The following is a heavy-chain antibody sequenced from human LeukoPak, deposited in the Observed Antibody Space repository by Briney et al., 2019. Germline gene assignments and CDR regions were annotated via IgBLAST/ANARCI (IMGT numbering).Heavy chain of an antibody. D-gene: IGHD3-9*01. Sequence: PSETLSLTCAVSGYSISSGYYWSWIRQPAGKGLEWIGRIYTSGSTNYNPSLKSRVTMSVDTSKNQFSLKLSSVTAADTAVYYCARETVGYYDILTGYTAAYFDYWGQGTLVTVSS. CDR1: GYSISSGYY. J-gene: IGHJ4*02. CDR3: ARETVGYYDILTGYTAAYFDY. V-gene: IGHV4-4*07. CDR2: IYTSGST.